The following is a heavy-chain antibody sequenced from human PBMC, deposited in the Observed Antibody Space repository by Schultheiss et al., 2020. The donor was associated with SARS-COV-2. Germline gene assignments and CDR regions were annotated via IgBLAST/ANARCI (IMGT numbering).Heavy chain of an antibody. J-gene: IGHJ4*02. Sequence: SQTLSLTCAVSGDSISSGNWWSWVRQPPGKGLEWIATMYQSGSTYYNPSLESRVTMSVDTSKKQFSLKLNSVTAADTAVYYFAIGQQLVRFWGQGTLVTVSS. CDR3: AIGQQLVRF. V-gene: IGHV4-38-2*01. CDR2: MYQSGST. CDR1: GDSISSGNW. D-gene: IGHD6-13*01.